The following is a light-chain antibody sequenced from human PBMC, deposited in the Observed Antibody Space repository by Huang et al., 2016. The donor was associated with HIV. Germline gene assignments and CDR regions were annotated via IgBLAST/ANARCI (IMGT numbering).Light chain of an antibody. CDR3: QQSYSTPT. V-gene: IGKV1-39*01. CDR1: QSITNS. J-gene: IGKJ2*01. Sequence: DIQMTQSPSSLSASVRDRVTITCRASQSITNSLNWYQQKPGKAPKLLIYAASSLQSGVPSRFSGSGSGTDFTLIISGLQPEDFASYYCQQSYSTPTFGQGTKLEIK. CDR2: AAS.